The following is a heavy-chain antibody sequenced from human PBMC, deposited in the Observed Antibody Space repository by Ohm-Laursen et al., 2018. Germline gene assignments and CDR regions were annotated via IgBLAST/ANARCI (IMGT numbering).Heavy chain of an antibody. J-gene: IGHJ6*02. D-gene: IGHD7-27*01. Sequence: GTLSLTCTVSGGSISSGGYYWSWIRQPPGKGLEWIGYIYYSGSTNYNPSLKSRVTISVDTSKNQFSLKLSSVTAADTAVYYCARALGGYPISYYYGMDVWGQGTTVTVSS. CDR1: GGSISSGGYY. V-gene: IGHV4-61*08. CDR2: IYYSGST. CDR3: ARALGGYPISYYYGMDV.